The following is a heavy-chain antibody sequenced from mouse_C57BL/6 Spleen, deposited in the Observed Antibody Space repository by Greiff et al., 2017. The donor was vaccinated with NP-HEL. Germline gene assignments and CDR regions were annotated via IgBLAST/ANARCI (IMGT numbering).Heavy chain of an antibody. D-gene: IGHD2-14*01. CDR1: GYTFTSYW. J-gene: IGHJ3*01. CDR2: IYPGSGST. CDR3: ARYAYDEGFAY. Sequence: VQLQQSGAELVKPGASVKMSCKASGYTFTSYWITWVKQRPGQGLEWIGDIYPGSGSTNYNEKFKRKATLTVDTSSRTAYMQLSSLTSEDSAVYYGARYAYDEGFAYWGQGTLVTVSA. V-gene: IGHV1-55*01.